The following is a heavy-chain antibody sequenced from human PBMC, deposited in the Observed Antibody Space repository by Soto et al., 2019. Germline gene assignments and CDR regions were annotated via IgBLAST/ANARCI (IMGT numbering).Heavy chain of an antibody. CDR1: GFTFSTYG. CDR2: ISYDGSNK. J-gene: IGHJ4*02. D-gene: IGHD5-18*01. V-gene: IGHV3-30*03. Sequence: QVQLVESGGGVVQPGRSLRLSCAASGFTFSTYGMHWVRQAPGKGLEWVAVISYDGSNKDYADSVKGGFTISRDKSKNRLSLQMGSLRAEETAVCYVAQGFSYSVIDYWGQGTLVTVSS. CDR3: AQGFSYSVIDY.